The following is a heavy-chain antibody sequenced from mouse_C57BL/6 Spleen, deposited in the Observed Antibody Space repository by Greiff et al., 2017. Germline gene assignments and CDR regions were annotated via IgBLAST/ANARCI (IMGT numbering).Heavy chain of an antibody. J-gene: IGHJ3*01. CDR3: ASVNCDVGVAY. D-gene: IGHD4-1*01. Sequence: QVQLQQSGPELVKPGASVQISCKASGYAFSSSWMNWVKQRPGKGLEWIGRIYPGDGDTNYNGKFKGKATLTADKSSSTAYMQLNSLTSEDSAVYFCASVNCDVGVAYWGQGTLVTVSA. V-gene: IGHV1-82*01. CDR1: GYAFSSSW. CDR2: IYPGDGDT.